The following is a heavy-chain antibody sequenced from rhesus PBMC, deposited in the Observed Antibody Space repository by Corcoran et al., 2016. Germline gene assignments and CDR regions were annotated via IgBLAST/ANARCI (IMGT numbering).Heavy chain of an antibody. V-gene: IGHV4-173*01. J-gene: IGHJ2*01. CDR2: IPGSGGST. D-gene: IGHD2-27*01. CDR1: GGSISSNY. Sequence: QLQLQESGPGLVKPSETLSLTCAVSGGSISSNYWSWIRQPPGKGLEWIGRIPGSGGSTDYNPSLKSRVTISTDTSKNQFSLKLSSVTAADTAVYYCARVGGCSGIYCYVGLYWYFDLWGPGTPITISS. CDR3: ARVGGCSGIYCYVGLYWYFDL.